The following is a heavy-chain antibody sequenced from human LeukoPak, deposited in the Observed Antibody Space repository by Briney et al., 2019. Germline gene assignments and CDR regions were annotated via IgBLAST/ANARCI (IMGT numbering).Heavy chain of an antibody. CDR2: INHSGYT. J-gene: IGHJ5*02. Sequence: SETLSLTCAVYGESFSGYFWSWIRQPPGKGLEWIGEINHSGYTNYNPSLKSRVTISVDTSKNQFSLKLSSVTAADTAVYYCARDLWFGEFNWFDPWGQGTLVTVSS. CDR1: GESFSGYF. V-gene: IGHV4-34*01. CDR3: ARDLWFGEFNWFDP. D-gene: IGHD3-10*01.